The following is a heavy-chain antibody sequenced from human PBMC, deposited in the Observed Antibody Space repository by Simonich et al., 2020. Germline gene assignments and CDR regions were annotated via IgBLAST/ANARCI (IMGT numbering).Heavy chain of an antibody. J-gene: IGHJ4*02. CDR3: ARHLQLGPFDY. CDR1: GGSFSGYY. V-gene: IGHV4-34*01. D-gene: IGHD1-1*01. Sequence: QVQLQQWGAGLFKPSETLSLTCAVYGGSFSGYYWSWIRQPPGKGLEWIGEINHSGTTNYNPSLKSRVTISVDTSKNQFSLKLSSVTAADTAVYYCARHLQLGPFDYWGQGTLVTVSS. CDR2: INHSGTT.